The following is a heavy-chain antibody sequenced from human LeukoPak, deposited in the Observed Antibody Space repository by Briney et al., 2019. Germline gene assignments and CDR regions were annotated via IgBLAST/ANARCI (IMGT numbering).Heavy chain of an antibody. CDR1: GGSISSYY. V-gene: IGHV4-4*07. J-gene: IGHJ4*02. CDR2: IYTSGST. Sequence: SETLSPTCTVSGGSISSYYWSWIRQPAGKGLEWIGRIYTSGSTNYNPSLKSRVTMSVDTSKNQFSLKLSSVTAADTAVYYCARDLRCSSTSCYAFDYWGQGTLVTVSS. D-gene: IGHD2-2*01. CDR3: ARDLRCSSTSCYAFDY.